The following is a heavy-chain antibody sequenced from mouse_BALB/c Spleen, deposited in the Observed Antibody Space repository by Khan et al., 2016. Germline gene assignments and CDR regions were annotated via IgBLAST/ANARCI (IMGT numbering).Heavy chain of an antibody. CDR3: ARGYYDYGY. Sequence: EVELVESGGGLVKPGGSLKLSCAASGFTFSSYAMSWVRQTPEKRLEWVASISSGGSTYYPDSVKGRFTISRDNARNILYLQMSSLRSDDTAMYYGARGYYDYGYWGQGTTLTVSS. D-gene: IGHD2-4*01. J-gene: IGHJ2*01. CDR2: ISSGGST. CDR1: GFTFSSYA. V-gene: IGHV5-6-5*01.